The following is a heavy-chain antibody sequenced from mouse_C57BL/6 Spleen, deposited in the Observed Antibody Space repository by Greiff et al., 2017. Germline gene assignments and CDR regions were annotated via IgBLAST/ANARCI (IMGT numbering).Heavy chain of an antibody. V-gene: IGHV2-9-1*01. CDR1: GFSLTSYA. J-gene: IGHJ4*01. D-gene: IGHD1-1*01. CDR2: IWTGGGT. Sequence: QVQLQQSGPGLVAPSQSLSITCTVSGFSLTSYAISWVRQPPGKGLEWLGVIWTGGGTNYTSALKSRLSLSKDNSKSQVFLKMNSLQTDDTARYYCARRSITTEEYYAMDYWGQGTSVTVSS. CDR3: ARRSITTEEYYAMDY.